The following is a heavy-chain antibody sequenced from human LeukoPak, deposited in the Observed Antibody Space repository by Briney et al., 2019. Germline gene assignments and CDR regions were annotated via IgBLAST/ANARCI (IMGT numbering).Heavy chain of an antibody. D-gene: IGHD3-10*01. V-gene: IGHV3-23*01. CDR2: ISGSGDRT. CDR3: AKGYYGSGSYGWFDY. CDR1: GFTFSSSA. J-gene: IGHJ4*02. Sequence: GGSLRLSCAASGFTFSSSAMSWVRQAPGKGLEWVSTISGSGDRTYYADSVKGRFTISRDNSKNTLFLHMNSLRAEDTAVYSCAKGYYGSGSYGWFDYWGQGTLVTVSS.